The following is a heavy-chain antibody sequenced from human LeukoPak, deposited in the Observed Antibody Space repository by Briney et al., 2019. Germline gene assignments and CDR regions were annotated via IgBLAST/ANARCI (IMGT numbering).Heavy chain of an antibody. V-gene: IGHV1-69*13. Sequence: ASVKVSCKASGYTFTGSYMHWVRQAPGQGLEWMGGIIPIFSTANYAQKFQGRVTITADESTSAAYMELSSLRSEDTAVYYCARARWPGGFDYWGQGTLVTVSS. CDR3: ARARWPGGFDY. J-gene: IGHJ4*02. CDR1: GYTFTGSY. CDR2: IIPIFSTA. D-gene: IGHD4-23*01.